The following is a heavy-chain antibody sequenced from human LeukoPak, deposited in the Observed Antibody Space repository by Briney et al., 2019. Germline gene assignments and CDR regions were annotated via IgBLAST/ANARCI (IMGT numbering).Heavy chain of an antibody. V-gene: IGHV3-74*01. CDR2: IKSDGSIT. D-gene: IGHD4-23*01. CDR3: AGADGGKGDY. CDR1: GFTFSRYW. Sequence: PGGSLRLSCAASGFTFSRYWMHWVRQAPGKGLVWVSNIKSDGSITNYADSVKGRFTISRDNAKNTLYLQMHSLRAEDTAVYYCAGADGGKGDYWGQGTLVTVTS. J-gene: IGHJ4*02.